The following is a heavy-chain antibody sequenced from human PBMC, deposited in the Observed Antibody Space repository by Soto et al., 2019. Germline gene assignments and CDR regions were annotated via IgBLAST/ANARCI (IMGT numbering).Heavy chain of an antibody. CDR1: GFTFSSFG. D-gene: IGHD1-1*01. Sequence: QVQLVESGGGVVQPGRSLRLSCAASGFTFSSFGMHWVRQGPGKGLEWVAVISFDGSNKYYADSVKGRFTISRDNSKNTLSLQMNSLKAEDTAVYYCAKDTSKYSNNWPAYYGLDVWGQGTTVTVSS. CDR3: AKDTSKYSNNWPAYYGLDV. V-gene: IGHV3-30*18. CDR2: ISFDGSNK. J-gene: IGHJ6*02.